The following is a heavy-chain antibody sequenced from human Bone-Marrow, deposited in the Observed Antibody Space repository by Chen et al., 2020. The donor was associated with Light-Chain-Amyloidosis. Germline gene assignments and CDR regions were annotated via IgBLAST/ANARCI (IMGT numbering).Heavy chain of an antibody. Sequence: EVQLEQSGPEAKKPGESLKISCKGSGYTFPNYWIGWVRQMPGKGLEWMGVIHPDDSDARYSPSFEGQVTISADKSITTAYLQWRSLKASDTAMYYCARRRDGYNFDYWGQGTLVTVSS. CDR3: ARRRDGYNFDY. V-gene: IGHV5-51*01. J-gene: IGHJ4*02. CDR1: GYTFPNYW. D-gene: IGHD5-12*01. CDR2: IHPDDSDA.